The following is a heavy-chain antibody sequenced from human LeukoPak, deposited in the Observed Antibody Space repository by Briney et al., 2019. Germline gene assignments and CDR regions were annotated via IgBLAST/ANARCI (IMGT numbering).Heavy chain of an antibody. CDR1: GVSISSTSYY. CDR2: IYYSGST. Sequence: SETLSLTCTVSGVSISSTSYYWGWIRQPPGKGLEWIASIYYSGSTNYNLSLKSRVTISVDTSKNQFSLKLSSVTAADTAVYYCARVVEMATNLQSYYMDVWGKGTTVTISS. CDR3: ARVVEMATNLQSYYMDV. J-gene: IGHJ6*03. D-gene: IGHD5-24*01. V-gene: IGHV4-39*07.